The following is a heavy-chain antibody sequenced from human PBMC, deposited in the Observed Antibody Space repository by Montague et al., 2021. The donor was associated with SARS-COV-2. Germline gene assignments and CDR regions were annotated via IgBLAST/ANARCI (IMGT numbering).Heavy chain of an antibody. CDR3: ACVGYGSGCYWAFDI. CDR1: GFTFSSYA. V-gene: IGHV3-30-3*01. Sequence: SLRLSCAASGFTFSSYAMHWVRQAPGKGLEWVAVISYDGSNKFYADSVKGRFTISRDNSKNTLYLQMNSLRADDTAVCYCACVGYGSGCYWAFDIWGQGTMVTVPS. J-gene: IGHJ3*02. D-gene: IGHD3-10*01. CDR2: ISYDGSNK.